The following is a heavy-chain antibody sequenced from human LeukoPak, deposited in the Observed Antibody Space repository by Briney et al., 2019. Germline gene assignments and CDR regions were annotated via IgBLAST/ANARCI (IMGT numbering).Heavy chain of an antibody. CDR1: GGTFSSYA. CDR2: IIPIFGTA. CDR3: ARDGAITIFGVVPYNWFDP. J-gene: IGHJ5*02. D-gene: IGHD3-3*01. Sequence: GASAKVSCKASGGTFSSYAISWVRQAPGQGLEWMGGIIPIFGTANYAQKFQGRVTITADESTSTAYMELSSLRSEDTAVYYCARDGAITIFGVVPYNWFDPWGQGTLVTVSS. V-gene: IGHV1-69*13.